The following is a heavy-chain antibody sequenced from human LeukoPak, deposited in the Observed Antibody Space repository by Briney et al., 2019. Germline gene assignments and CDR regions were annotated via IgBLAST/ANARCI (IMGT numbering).Heavy chain of an antibody. Sequence: SETLSLTCTVAGGSISSYCWSWVRQPPGKGLGLIGYINYSGTTYYTPSLKSRVTISVDTSKNQSSLRLSSATAADRAVYYCARYSGSLRWFDPWGQGTLVTVSS. CDR3: ARYSGSLRWFDP. D-gene: IGHD1-26*01. V-gene: IGHV4-59*01. J-gene: IGHJ5*02. CDR1: GGSISSYC. CDR2: INYSGTT.